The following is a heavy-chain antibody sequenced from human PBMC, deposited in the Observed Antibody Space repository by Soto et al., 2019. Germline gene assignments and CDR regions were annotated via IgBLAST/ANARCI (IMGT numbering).Heavy chain of an antibody. D-gene: IGHD3-10*01. Sequence: DVQLLESGGGVVQPGGSLRLSCAASGFTLRNYAMSWVRQTPGKGLEWVSSISVSGGRIYYADSVRGRFTISRDTSKNTLNLQMNSLRVEDKAIYYCATDLPGGEDNHYGMDVWGQGTTVTVSS. J-gene: IGHJ6*02. CDR1: GFTLRNYA. CDR3: ATDLPGGEDNHYGMDV. CDR2: ISVSGGRI. V-gene: IGHV3-23*01.